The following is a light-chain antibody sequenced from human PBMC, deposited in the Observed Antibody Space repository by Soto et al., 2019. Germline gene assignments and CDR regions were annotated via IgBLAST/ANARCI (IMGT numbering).Light chain of an antibody. Sequence: IQMTQSPSSLSASVGDTVTITCRASERVAKWLAWYQQKPGKAPQILIYGASTLQTGVASRFTGSGSATDFTLTISSLQPEDSAAYYCLQDYNYPFTFGQGTKLDIK. CDR3: LQDYNYPFT. CDR1: ERVAKW. V-gene: IGKV1-6*01. J-gene: IGKJ2*01. CDR2: GAS.